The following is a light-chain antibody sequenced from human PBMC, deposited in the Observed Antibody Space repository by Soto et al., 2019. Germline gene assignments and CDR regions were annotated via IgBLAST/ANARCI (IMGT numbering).Light chain of an antibody. V-gene: IGKV3-15*01. CDR1: QTVSRN. Sequence: GERDNNSCRASQTVSRNLAWYQQRPGQAPRLLIYDISNRATGVPARFSGSGSETEFTLSIRSLQSEDFAVYFCQQYNHWPSFAQGTRLEIK. J-gene: IGKJ5*01. CDR3: QQYNHWPS. CDR2: DIS.